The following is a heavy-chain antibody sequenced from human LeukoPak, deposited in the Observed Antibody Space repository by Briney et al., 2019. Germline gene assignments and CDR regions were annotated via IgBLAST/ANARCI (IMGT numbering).Heavy chain of an antibody. CDR1: GGTFSSYA. D-gene: IGHD2-21*01. V-gene: IGHV1-69*06. J-gene: IGHJ6*03. Sequence: SVEVSCKASGGTFSSYAISWVRQAPGQGLEWMGGIIPIFGTANYAQKFQGRVTITADKSTSTAYMELSSLRSEDTAVYYCARGDCSGSICYSPMDVWGTGTTVTVSS. CDR2: IIPIFGTA. CDR3: ARGDCSGSICYSPMDV.